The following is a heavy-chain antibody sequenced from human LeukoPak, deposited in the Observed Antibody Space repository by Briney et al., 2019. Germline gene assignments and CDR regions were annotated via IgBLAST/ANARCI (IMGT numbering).Heavy chain of an antibody. J-gene: IGHJ3*02. D-gene: IGHD2/OR15-2a*01. CDR2: ISYDGSNQ. CDR1: GFTFSYYG. CDR3: ASRTDTSYPFDI. V-gene: IGHV3-30*19. Sequence: GGSLRLSCAASGFTFSYYGMHWVRQAPGKGLEWVAVISYDGSNQYSADSVKGRFTISRDNSKNTLYLQMNSLRAEDTAVYYCASRTDTSYPFDIWGQGTMVTVSS.